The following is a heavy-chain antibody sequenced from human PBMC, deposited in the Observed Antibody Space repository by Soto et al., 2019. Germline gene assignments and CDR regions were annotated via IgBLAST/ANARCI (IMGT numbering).Heavy chain of an antibody. CDR2: TYYRSRFFS. J-gene: IGHJ5*02. CDR3: VRDRYSSSGWFDP. Sequence: QTLSLTCAISGDSVSSYSAAWNWIRQSPSGGLEWLGRTYYRSRFFSDYAESVKSRIIINPDTSKNQFSLQLKSVTPEDTAVYYCVRDRYSSSGWFDPWGQGTPVTVS. V-gene: IGHV6-1*01. D-gene: IGHD3-10*01. CDR1: GDSVSSYSAA.